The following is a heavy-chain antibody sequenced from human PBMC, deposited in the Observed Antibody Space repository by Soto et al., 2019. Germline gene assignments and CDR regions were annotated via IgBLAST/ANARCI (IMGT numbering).Heavy chain of an antibody. J-gene: IGHJ4*02. Sequence: QLQLQESGPGLVKPSETLTLTCTVSGGSISSSSYYWGWIRQPPGKGLEWIGSIYYSGSTYYNPSLKSRVTISVDTSKNQFSLKLSSVTAADTAVYYCASLNRGYSLNYWGQGTLVTVSS. V-gene: IGHV4-39*01. CDR2: IYYSGST. D-gene: IGHD6-13*01. CDR3: ASLNRGYSLNY. CDR1: GGSISSSSYY.